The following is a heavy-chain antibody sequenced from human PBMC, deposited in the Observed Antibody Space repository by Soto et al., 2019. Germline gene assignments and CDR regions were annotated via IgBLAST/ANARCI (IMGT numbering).Heavy chain of an antibody. D-gene: IGHD6-13*01. CDR2: IYYSGST. CDR1: GGSISSSSYY. CDR3: ARRNIAAAGMVWFDP. Sequence: PSETLSLTCTVSGGSISSSSYYWGWIRQPPGKGLEWIGSIYYSGSTYYNPSLKSRVTISVDTSKNQFSLKLSSVTAADTAVYYCARRNIAAAGMVWFDPWGQGTLVTVSS. V-gene: IGHV4-39*01. J-gene: IGHJ5*02.